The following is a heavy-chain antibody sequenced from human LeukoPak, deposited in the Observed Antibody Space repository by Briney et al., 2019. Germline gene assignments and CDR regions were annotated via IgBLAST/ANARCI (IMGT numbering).Heavy chain of an antibody. CDR1: GFTFTDSY. D-gene: IGHD5-18*01. J-gene: IGHJ4*02. CDR3: ARARGYSFGRPTGYFDY. Sequence: GGSLRLSCAASGFTFTDSYMSWIRQAPGKGLEWVSYITSSSTYTNYADSVKDRFIISRDNAKNSLFLQMGSLRDEDTAVYYCARARGYSFGRPTGYFDYWGQGTLVTVSS. CDR2: ITSSSTYT. V-gene: IGHV3-11*05.